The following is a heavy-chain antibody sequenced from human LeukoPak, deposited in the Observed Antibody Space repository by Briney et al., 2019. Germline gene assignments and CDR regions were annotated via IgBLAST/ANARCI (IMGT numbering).Heavy chain of an antibody. CDR1: GYTFSTYY. CDR2: INPSDGNT. D-gene: IGHD1-1*01. Sequence: GASVKVSCKASGYTFSTYYMHWVRQAPGQGLEWMGIINPSDGNTNYVQKFRGRVTMTRYMSTSTVYMELSSLTSEDTAVYYCARGRPESPFDPWGQGTLVTVSS. CDR3: ARGRPESPFDP. J-gene: IGHJ5*02. V-gene: IGHV1-46*01.